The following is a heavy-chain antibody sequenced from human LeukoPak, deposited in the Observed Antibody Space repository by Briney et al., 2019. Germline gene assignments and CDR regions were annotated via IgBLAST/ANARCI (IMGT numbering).Heavy chain of an antibody. CDR1: GGSFSGYY. Sequence: SETLSLTCAVYGGSFSGYYWSWIRQPPGKGLEWIGEINHSGSTNYNPSLKSRVTISVDTSKNQFSLKLSSVTAAGTAVYYCARDSPYYYGSGSATYYMDVWGKGTTVTISS. CDR3: ARDSPYYYGSGSATYYMDV. J-gene: IGHJ6*03. V-gene: IGHV4-34*01. CDR2: INHSGST. D-gene: IGHD3-10*01.